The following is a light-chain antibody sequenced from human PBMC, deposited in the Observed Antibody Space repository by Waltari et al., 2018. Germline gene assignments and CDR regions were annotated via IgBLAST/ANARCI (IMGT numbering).Light chain of an antibody. CDR1: SSTVGGYNF. Sequence: QSALTQPASVSGSPGQSITISCPGPSSTVGGYNFASWYQQHPGKAPKLMIYEVIKRPSGVSNRFSGSKSGNTASLTISGLQAEDEADYYCCSYVGRALFGGGTKLTVL. V-gene: IGLV2-23*02. CDR2: EVI. J-gene: IGLJ2*01. CDR3: CSYVGRAL.